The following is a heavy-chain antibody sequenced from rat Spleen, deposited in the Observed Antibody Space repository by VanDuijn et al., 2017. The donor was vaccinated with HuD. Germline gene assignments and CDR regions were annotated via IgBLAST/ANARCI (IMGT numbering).Heavy chain of an antibody. CDR1: GLTYSNYV. CDR3: ARRGSGYRLNWFAY. CDR2: ISTGGGST. J-gene: IGHJ3*01. D-gene: IGHD4-3*01. V-gene: IGHV5S13*01. Sequence: EVQLVESGGGLVQPGRSLKISCAASGLTYSNYVMAWVRQAPTKGLEWVATISTGGGSTYYRDSVKGRFTISRDNAKDNLYLQMDSLRSEDTATYYCARRGSGYRLNWFAYWGQGTLVTVSS.